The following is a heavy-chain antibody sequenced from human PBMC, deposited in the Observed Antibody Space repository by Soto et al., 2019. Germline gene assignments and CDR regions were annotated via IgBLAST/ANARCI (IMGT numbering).Heavy chain of an antibody. CDR1: GGSISSYY. CDR3: ARGPGGFGDFSLDY. V-gene: IGHV4-4*07. Sequence: QVQLQESGPGLVKPSETLSLTCTVSGGSISSYYWSWIRQPAGKGLEWIGRIYTGGSTNYNPSLKSRVTMSVDTSKNQFSLKLTSVAAADTAVYYCARGPGGFGDFSLDYWGQGTLFTVSS. J-gene: IGHJ4*02. D-gene: IGHD3-10*01. CDR2: IYTGGST.